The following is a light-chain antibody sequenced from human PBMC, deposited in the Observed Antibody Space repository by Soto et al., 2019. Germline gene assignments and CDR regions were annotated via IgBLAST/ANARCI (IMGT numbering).Light chain of an antibody. CDR1: QSVGSSF. CDR3: QQYENSPLT. CDR2: RTS. J-gene: IGKJ4*01. Sequence: EIVLTQSPDTLSLSPGERATLSCRASQSVGSSFLAWYQQKPGQAPRLLIYRTSTRATGIPDRVTGSGSGTDFTLTISRLEPEDFAVYYCQQYENSPLTFGGGTKVEIK. V-gene: IGKV3-20*01.